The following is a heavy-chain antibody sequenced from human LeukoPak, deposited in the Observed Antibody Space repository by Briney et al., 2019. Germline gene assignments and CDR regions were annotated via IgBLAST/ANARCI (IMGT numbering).Heavy chain of an antibody. J-gene: IGHJ4*02. D-gene: IGHD2-21*02. V-gene: IGHV3-53*01. CDR3: ARDLGDPTDY. CDR1: GFTVSSSY. CDR2: IYSGGDA. Sequence: GGSLRLSCAASGFTVSSSYMTWVRQAPGKGLEWVSVIYSGGDAFYADSVKGRFTISRDHSKDTLYLQMNSLRAEDTAVYYCARDLGDPTDYWGQGTLVTVSS.